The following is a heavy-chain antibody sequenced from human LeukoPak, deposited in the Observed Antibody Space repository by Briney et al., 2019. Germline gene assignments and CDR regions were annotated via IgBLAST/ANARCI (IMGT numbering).Heavy chain of an antibody. V-gene: IGHV4-39*01. D-gene: IGHD3-3*01. CDR2: IYYSGST. CDR3: ARHSAPYYDFWSGYYPPGYYYYGMDV. Sequence: SETLSLTCTVSGGSISSSSYYWGWIRQPPGKGLEWIGSIYYSGSTYYNPSLKSRVTISVDTSKNQFSLKLSSVTAADTAVYYCARHSAPYYDFWSGYYPPGYYYYGMDVWGQGTTVTVSS. CDR1: GGSISSSSYY. J-gene: IGHJ6*02.